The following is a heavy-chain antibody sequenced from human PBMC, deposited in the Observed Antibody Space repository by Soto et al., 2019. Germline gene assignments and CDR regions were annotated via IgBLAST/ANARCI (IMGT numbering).Heavy chain of an antibody. CDR1: GGSITNGDYF. V-gene: IGHV4-31*03. CDR2: MYYRGAT. Sequence: SETLSLTCSVSGGSITNGDYFWGWIRQHPGKGLEWVGYMYYRGATYSNPSLRSRLSISIDTSKNQFSLNLRSVTAADTAVYYCARGTYDSSDYFDYWGQGTLVTVSS. D-gene: IGHD3-22*01. J-gene: IGHJ4*02. CDR3: ARGTYDSSDYFDY.